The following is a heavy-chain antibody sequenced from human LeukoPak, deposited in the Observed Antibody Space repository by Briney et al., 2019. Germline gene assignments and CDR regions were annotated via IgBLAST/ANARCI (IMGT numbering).Heavy chain of an antibody. CDR1: GGSFSGYY. Sequence: PSETLSLTCAVYGGSFSGYYWSWIRQPPGKGLDWIGEINHSGSTNYNPSLKSRVTISVDTSKNQFSLKLSSVTAADTAVYYCARAVYSSSWSNWGQGTLVTVSS. D-gene: IGHD6-13*01. J-gene: IGHJ4*02. CDR3: ARAVYSSSWSN. V-gene: IGHV4-34*01. CDR2: INHSGST.